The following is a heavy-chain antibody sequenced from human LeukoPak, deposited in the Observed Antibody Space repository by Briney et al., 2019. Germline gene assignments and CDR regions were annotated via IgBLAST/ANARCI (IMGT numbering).Heavy chain of an antibody. J-gene: IGHJ4*02. D-gene: IGHD5-24*01. V-gene: IGHV5-51*01. Sequence: GESLKISCKGSGFSFTTYWIGWVRQLPGKGLEWMGIIYPGDSDTRYSPTFQGQVTISADKSITTAYLQWSSLKASDTAMYYCATHPGGLQSGFDNWGQGTLVTASS. CDR2: IYPGDSDT. CDR1: GFSFTTYW. CDR3: ATHPGGLQSGFDN.